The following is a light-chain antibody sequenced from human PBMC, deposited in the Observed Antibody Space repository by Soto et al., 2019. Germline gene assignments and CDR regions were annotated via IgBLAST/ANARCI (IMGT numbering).Light chain of an antibody. CDR3: AAWDSALSLEV. CDR2: IDN. CDR1: SSDIGNNY. V-gene: IGLV1-51*01. Sequence: QSVLTQPPSVSAAPGQKVTISCSGSSSDIGNNYVSWYQHVPETAPRLLIYIDNKRPSGIPDRFSDSKSGTSATLAITGLQTGDEADYYCAAWDSALSLEVFGTGTKVTVL. J-gene: IGLJ1*01.